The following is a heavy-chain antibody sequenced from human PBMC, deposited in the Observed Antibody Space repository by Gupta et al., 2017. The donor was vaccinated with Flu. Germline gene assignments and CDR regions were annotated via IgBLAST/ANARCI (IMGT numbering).Heavy chain of an antibody. D-gene: IGHD1-7*01. Sequence: EVQLVESGGGLVQPGRSLRLSCAASGFTFGAFAMHWVRQAPGKGLEWVSGISWNSGDIGYADSVRGRFTISRDNAKNSLYLQMDSLRAEDTALYYCVKDTGYNWNYQDYYFDYWGQGTLVTVSS. V-gene: IGHV3-9*01. CDR2: ISWNSGDI. CDR1: GFTFGAFA. CDR3: VKDTGYNWNYQDYYFDY. J-gene: IGHJ4*02.